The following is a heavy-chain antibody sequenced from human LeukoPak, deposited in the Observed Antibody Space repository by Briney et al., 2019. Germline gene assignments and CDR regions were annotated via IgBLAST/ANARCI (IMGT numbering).Heavy chain of an antibody. J-gene: IGHJ4*02. D-gene: IGHD3-16*01. CDR2: ISDDGTIK. V-gene: IGHV3-30*04. Sequence: PGGSLRLSCAASQFSLSDYAMHWVRQAPDKAREWVAVISDDGTIKIYRDSVKGRFTISRDNSKNTLYLEMNSLRAEDTALYYCARDFVGGSPDYFDFWGQGTLVTVSS. CDR1: QFSLSDYA. CDR3: ARDFVGGSPDYFDF.